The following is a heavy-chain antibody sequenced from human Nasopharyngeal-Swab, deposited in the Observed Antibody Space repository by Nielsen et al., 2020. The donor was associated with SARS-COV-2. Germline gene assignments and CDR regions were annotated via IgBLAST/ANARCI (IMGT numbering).Heavy chain of an antibody. J-gene: IGHJ4*02. CDR2: INSDGSST. V-gene: IGHV3-74*01. CDR3: ASGYAAMGFFDY. CDR1: GFTFGTYW. D-gene: IGHD2-2*01. Sequence: GESLKISCAASGFTFGTYWMHWVRQAPGKGLEWVSRINSDGSSTGDADSVKGRFTVSRDNAKNTLYLQMNSLRAEDTAVYYCASGYAAMGFFDYWGQGTLVTVSS.